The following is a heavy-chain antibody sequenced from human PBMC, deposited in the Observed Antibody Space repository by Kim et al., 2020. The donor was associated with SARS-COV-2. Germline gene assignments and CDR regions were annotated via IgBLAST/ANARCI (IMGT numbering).Heavy chain of an antibody. D-gene: IGHD6-19*01. Sequence: SETLSLTCAVYGGSFSGYYWSWIRQPPGKGLEWIGEINHSGSTNYNPSLKSRVTISVDTSKNQFSLKLSSVTAADTAVYYCARDSKYSSGWYCDYWGQGT. V-gene: IGHV4-34*01. J-gene: IGHJ4*02. CDR3: ARDSKYSSGWYCDY. CDR2: INHSGST. CDR1: GGSFSGYY.